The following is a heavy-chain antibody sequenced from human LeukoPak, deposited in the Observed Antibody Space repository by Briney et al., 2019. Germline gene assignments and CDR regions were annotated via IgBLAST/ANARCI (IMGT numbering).Heavy chain of an antibody. CDR2: INPTSGGT. V-gene: IGHV1-2*02. J-gene: IGHJ4*02. Sequence: ASVKVSCKASGYTFTGYYTHWVRQAPGQGFEWMGWINPTSGGTNYAQKFQGRVTMTRDTSTTTAYMELTRLRSDDTAVYYCAKDLVTMVRGITPRWGQGTLVIVSS. D-gene: IGHD3-10*01. CDR3: AKDLVTMVRGITPR. CDR1: GYTFTGYY.